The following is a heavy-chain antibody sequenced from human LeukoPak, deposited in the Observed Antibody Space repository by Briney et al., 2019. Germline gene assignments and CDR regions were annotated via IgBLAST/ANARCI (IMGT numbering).Heavy chain of an antibody. Sequence: ASVKVSCKASGYTFTSYYMHWVRQAPGQGLEWMGLINPSGGSTSYAQKFQGRVTMTRDTSTSTVYMELSSLRSEDTAVYYCARDKMQVDDSSGYYLHPHYFDYWGQGTLVTVSS. V-gene: IGHV1-46*01. CDR3: ARDKMQVDDSSGYYLHPHYFDY. CDR2: INPSGGST. D-gene: IGHD3-22*01. J-gene: IGHJ4*02. CDR1: GYTFTSYY.